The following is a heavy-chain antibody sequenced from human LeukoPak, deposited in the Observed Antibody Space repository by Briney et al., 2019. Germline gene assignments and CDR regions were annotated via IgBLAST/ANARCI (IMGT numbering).Heavy chain of an antibody. CDR3: ARDLDYLDY. Sequence: GGSLILSCAASGFTFSSYWMSWVRQAPGKGLEWGANMKQDGSEKYYVDSVKGRFTISRDNAKNSLYLQMNSLRAEDTAVYYCARDLDYLDYWGQGTLVTVSS. CDR2: MKQDGSEK. J-gene: IGHJ4*02. V-gene: IGHV3-7*04. CDR1: GFTFSSYW.